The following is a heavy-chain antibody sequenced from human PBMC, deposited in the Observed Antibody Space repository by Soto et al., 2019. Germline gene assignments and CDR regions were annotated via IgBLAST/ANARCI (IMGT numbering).Heavy chain of an antibody. J-gene: IGHJ6*02. D-gene: IGHD3-10*01. CDR1: GYTFTSYD. Sequence: QVQLVQSGAEVKKPGASVKVSCKASGYTFTSYDINWVRQATGQGLEWMGWMNPNSGNTGYAQKFQGRVTMARNTSISTAYMELSSLRSEDTAVYYCARRPYYYGSGSYVGGMDVWGQGTTVTVSS. CDR3: ARRPYYYGSGSYVGGMDV. CDR2: MNPNSGNT. V-gene: IGHV1-8*01.